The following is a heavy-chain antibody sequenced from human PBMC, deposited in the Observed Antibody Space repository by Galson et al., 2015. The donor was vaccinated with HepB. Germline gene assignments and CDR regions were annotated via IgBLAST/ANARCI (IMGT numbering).Heavy chain of an antibody. Sequence: SVKVSCKASGYTFTGYYMHWVRQAPGQGLEWMGRINPNSGGTNYAQKFQGRVTMTRDTSISTAYMELSRLRSDDTAVYYCARDRRATVRSNWFDPWGQGTLVTVSS. CDR1: GYTFTGYY. CDR3: ARDRRATVRSNWFDP. V-gene: IGHV1-2*06. D-gene: IGHD4-17*01. J-gene: IGHJ5*02. CDR2: INPNSGGT.